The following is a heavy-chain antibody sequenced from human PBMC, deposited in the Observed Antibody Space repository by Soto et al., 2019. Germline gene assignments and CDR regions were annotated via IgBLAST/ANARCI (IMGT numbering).Heavy chain of an antibody. J-gene: IGHJ3*02. V-gene: IGHV5-51*01. CDR3: ARPTVTNDVFDI. CDR2: IYPGDSDT. D-gene: IGHD4-17*01. Sequence: GESLKISCKASGYSFINYWIDWVRQMPGKGLEWMGIIYPGDSDTRYSPSFQGHVTMSVDKSINSAYLQRSSLKASDTAMYYCARPTVTNDVFDIWGQGTMVTVSS. CDR1: GYSFINYW.